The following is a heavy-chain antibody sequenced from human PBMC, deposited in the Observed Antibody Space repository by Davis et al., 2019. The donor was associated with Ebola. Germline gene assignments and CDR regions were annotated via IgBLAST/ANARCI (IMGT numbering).Heavy chain of an antibody. CDR3: ANMVRGIPF. CDR2: ISWNSAAK. Sequence: SLKISCAASGFTFDDYAMHWVRQAPGKGLEWVSGISWNSAAKVYGDSVKGRFTISRDNAKNSVYLQMNSLRADDTAVYFCANMVRGIPFWGQGTLVTVSS. V-gene: IGHV3-9*01. J-gene: IGHJ4*02. CDR1: GFTFDDYA. D-gene: IGHD3-10*01.